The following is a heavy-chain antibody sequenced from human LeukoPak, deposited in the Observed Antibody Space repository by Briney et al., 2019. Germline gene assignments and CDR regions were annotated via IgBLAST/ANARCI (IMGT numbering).Heavy chain of an antibody. D-gene: IGHD3-10*01. J-gene: IGHJ4*02. CDR3: AKALWSFSYFDY. CDR1: GFTFSSYA. CDR2: ISGSGGST. V-gene: IGHV3-23*01. Sequence: GGSLRLSCAASGFTFSSYAMSWVRQAPGKGLEWVSAISGSGGSTYYADSVKGRFTISRDNSKNTLYLQMNSLRAEDTAVYYSAKALWSFSYFDYWGQGTLVTVSS.